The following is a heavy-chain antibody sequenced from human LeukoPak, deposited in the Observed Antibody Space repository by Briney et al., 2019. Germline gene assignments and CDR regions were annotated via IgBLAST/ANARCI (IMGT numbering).Heavy chain of an antibody. Sequence: GGSLRLSCAASGFTFSSYAMSWVRQAPGKGLEWVSAISGSGGSTYYADSVKGRFTISRDNSKNTLYLQMNSLRAEDTAVYYCARDHGSSWYHYWGQGTLVTVSS. J-gene: IGHJ4*02. CDR1: GFTFSSYA. V-gene: IGHV3-23*01. CDR2: ISGSGGST. CDR3: ARDHGSSWYHY. D-gene: IGHD6-13*01.